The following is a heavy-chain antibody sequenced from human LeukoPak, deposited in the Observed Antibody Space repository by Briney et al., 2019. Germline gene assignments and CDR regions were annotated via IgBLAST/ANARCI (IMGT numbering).Heavy chain of an antibody. J-gene: IGHJ5*02. V-gene: IGHV3-21*04. D-gene: IGHD3-10*01. CDR2: ISSSSSYI. Sequence: PGGSLRLSCAASGFTFSSYSMNWVRQAPGKGLEWVSSISSSSSYIYYADSVKGRFTISRGTSQSTVYLQIHSPRAEDTAVYYCAKEGGSYWKYNWFDPWGQGTLVTVSS. CDR3: AKEGGSYWKYNWFDP. CDR1: GFTFSSYS.